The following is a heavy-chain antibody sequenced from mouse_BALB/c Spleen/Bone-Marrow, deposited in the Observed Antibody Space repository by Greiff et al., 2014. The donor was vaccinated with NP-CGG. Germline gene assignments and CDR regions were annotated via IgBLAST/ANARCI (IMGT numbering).Heavy chain of an antibody. Sequence: EVKLMESGPGLVKPSQSLSLTCSVTGYSITSGYYWNWIRQFPGNKLGWMGFISYDGSYDYNPSLKNRISITRDTSKNQFFLKLNSVTTEDTATYYCARLRGFCAMDYWGQGTSVTVSS. J-gene: IGHJ4*01. CDR1: GYSITSGYY. CDR3: ARLRGFCAMDY. CDR2: ISYDGSY. V-gene: IGHV3-6*02. D-gene: IGHD1-1*01.